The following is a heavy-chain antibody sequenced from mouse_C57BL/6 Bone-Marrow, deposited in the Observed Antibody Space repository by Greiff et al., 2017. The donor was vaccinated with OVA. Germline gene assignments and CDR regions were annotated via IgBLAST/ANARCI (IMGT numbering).Heavy chain of an antibody. CDR3: ARGIYDGHLRDPWFAY. CDR2: IDPNSGGT. D-gene: IGHD2-3*01. V-gene: IGHV1-72*01. J-gene: IGHJ3*01. CDR1: GYTFTSYW. Sequence: QVQLQQPGAELVKPGASVKLSCKASGYTFTSYWMHWVKQRPGRGLEWIGRIDPNSGGTKYNEKFKSKATLTVDKHSSTAYMQLSSLTSEDSAVYYCARGIYDGHLRDPWFAYWGQGTLVTVSA.